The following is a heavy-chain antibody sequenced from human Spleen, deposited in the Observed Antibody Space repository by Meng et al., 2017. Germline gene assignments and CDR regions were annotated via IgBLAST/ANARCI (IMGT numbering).Heavy chain of an antibody. CDR3: AKGYIAVAGTRTFFDY. V-gene: IGHV3-9*01. CDR1: GFTFDDYA. D-gene: IGHD6-19*01. Sequence: LSLTCAASGFTFDDYAMHWVRQAPGKGLEWVSGISWNSGSIGYADSVKGRFTISRDNAKNSLYLQMNSLRAEDTALYYCAKGYIAVAGTRTFFDYWGQGTLVTVSS. CDR2: ISWNSGSI. J-gene: IGHJ4*02.